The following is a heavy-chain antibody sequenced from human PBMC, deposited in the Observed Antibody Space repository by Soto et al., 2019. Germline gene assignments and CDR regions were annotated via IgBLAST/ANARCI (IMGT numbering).Heavy chain of an antibody. CDR2: ISAYNGNT. V-gene: IGHV1-18*01. CDR3: ARDRVVRGNNWFDP. D-gene: IGHD3-10*01. J-gene: IGHJ5*02. CDR1: GYTFTSYG. Sequence: ASVKVSCKASGYTFTSYGISWVRQAPGQGLEWMGWISAYNGNTNYAQKHQGRVTMTTDTSTSTAYMELRSLRSDDTAVYYCARDRVVRGNNWFDPWGQGTLVTVSS.